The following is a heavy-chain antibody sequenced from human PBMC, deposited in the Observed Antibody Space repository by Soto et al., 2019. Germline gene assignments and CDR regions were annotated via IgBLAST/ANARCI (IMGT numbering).Heavy chain of an antibody. CDR3: ARDGQELANFAMDV. V-gene: IGHV3-33*01. CDR2: IWGDASQQ. D-gene: IGHD6-13*01. Sequence: QVQLVESGGGVVQPGTSLKLSCAPSGFTFSRHGMHWVRQAPGKGLEWVAHIWGDASQQYYADFVKGRFTISKDNAKNTLYLQMSSLRAEDTAVYHCARDGQELANFAMDVW. CDR1: GFTFSRHG. J-gene: IGHJ6*01.